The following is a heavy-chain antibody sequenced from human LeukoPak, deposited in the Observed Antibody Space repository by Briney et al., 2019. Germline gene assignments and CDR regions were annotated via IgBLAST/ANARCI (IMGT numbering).Heavy chain of an antibody. CDR2: ISSDSNYI. CDR1: GFTFSSYS. V-gene: IGHV3-21*01. D-gene: IGHD6-19*01. J-gene: IGHJ3*02. Sequence: GGSLRLSCAASGFTFSSYSMNWVRQAPGKGLEWVSAISSDSNYIYYADSLKGRFIISRDNAKNSLYLQMNSLRAEDTAVYYCARDTRFTTIAVAGRGNDAFDIWGQGTMVTVSS. CDR3: ARDTRFTTIAVAGRGNDAFDI.